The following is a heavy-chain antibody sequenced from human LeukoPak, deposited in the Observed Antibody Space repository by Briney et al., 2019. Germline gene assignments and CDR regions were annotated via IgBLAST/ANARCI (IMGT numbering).Heavy chain of an antibody. D-gene: IGHD3-3*01. CDR1: GYTFTSYG. V-gene: IGHV1-18*01. J-gene: IGHJ6*02. Sequence: ASVKVSCTASGYTFTSYGISWVRQAPGQGLEWMGWISAYNGNTNYAQKLQGRVTMTTDTSTSTAYMELRSLRSDDTAVYYCARDCGDYDFWSGYYWIGYYYYGMDVWGQGTTVTVSS. CDR2: ISAYNGNT. CDR3: ARDCGDYDFWSGYYWIGYYYYGMDV.